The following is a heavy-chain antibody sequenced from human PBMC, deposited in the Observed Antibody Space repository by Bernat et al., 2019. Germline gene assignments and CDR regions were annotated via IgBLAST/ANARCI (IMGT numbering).Heavy chain of an antibody. J-gene: IGHJ4*02. CDR3: AKDVSGIAVAGYFDY. CDR2: ISGSGGST. Sequence: EVQLLESGGGLVQPGWSLRLSCAASEFTFSSYAMSWVRQAPGKGLEWVSAISGSGGSTYYADSVKGRFTISRDNSKNTLYLQMNSLRAEDTAVYYCAKDVSGIAVAGYFDYWGQGTLVTVSS. V-gene: IGHV3-23*01. CDR1: EFTFSSYA. D-gene: IGHD6-19*01.